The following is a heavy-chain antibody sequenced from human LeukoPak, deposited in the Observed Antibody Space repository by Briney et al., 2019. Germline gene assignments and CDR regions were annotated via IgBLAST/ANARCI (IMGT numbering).Heavy chain of an antibody. CDR2: ISGSGDST. D-gene: IGHD4-17*01. CDR1: GFTFSSYA. Sequence: GGSLRLSCAASGFTFSSYAMSWVRQAPGKGLEWVSAISGSGDSTYYADSVKGRFTISRDNSKNTLYLQMNSLRAEDTAVYYCANGDYWSIFDYWGQGTLVTVSS. J-gene: IGHJ4*02. CDR3: ANGDYWSIFDY. V-gene: IGHV3-23*01.